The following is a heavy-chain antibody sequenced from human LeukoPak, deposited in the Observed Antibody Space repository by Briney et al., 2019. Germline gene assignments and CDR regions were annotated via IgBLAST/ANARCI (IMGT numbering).Heavy chain of an antibody. CDR2: ISYDGSNK. Sequence: GGSLRLSCAASGFTFSSYAMHWVRQAPGKGLEWVAVISYDGSNKYYADSVKGRFTISRDNSKNTLYLQMNSLRAEDTAVYYCARVAGYSSSWHQYWGQGTLVTVSS. CDR3: ARVAGYSSSWHQY. J-gene: IGHJ4*02. CDR1: GFTFSSYA. V-gene: IGHV3-30-3*01. D-gene: IGHD6-13*01.